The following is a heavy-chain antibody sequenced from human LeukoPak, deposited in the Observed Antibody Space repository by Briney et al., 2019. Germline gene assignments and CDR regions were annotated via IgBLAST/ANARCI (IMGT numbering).Heavy chain of an antibody. Sequence: PSQTLSLTCAXXGXXVSXSAXXXXXXXSXXXXXXXLGRTYYKYKXXXNYAVSVKSRITIKSDTSKNQFSLQLNSVTPEDTAVYYCARGNEDLQHWGQGTLVTVSS. V-gene: IGHV6-1*01. CDR1: GXXVSXSAX. J-gene: IGHJ1*01. CDR2: TYYKYKXXX. CDR3: ARGNEDLQH.